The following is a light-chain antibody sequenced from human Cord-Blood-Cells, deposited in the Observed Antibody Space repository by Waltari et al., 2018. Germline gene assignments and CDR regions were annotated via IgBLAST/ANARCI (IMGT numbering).Light chain of an antibody. CDR3: CSYAGSSTFYVV. J-gene: IGLJ2*01. V-gene: IGLV2-23*03. CDR2: EGS. Sequence: QSALTQPASVSGSPGQSITISCTGTSSDVGRYNLVSWYQQHPGNAPKIMIYEGSNRPSGVSNRFSGSKSGNTASLTISGLQAEDEADYYCCSYAGSSTFYVVFGGGTKLTVL. CDR1: SSDVGRYNL.